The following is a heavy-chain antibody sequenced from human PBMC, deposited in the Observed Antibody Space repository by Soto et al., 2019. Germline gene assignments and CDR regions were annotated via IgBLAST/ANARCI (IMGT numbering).Heavy chain of an antibody. V-gene: IGHV1-69*13. CDR1: GGTFSSYA. D-gene: IGHD1-26*01. CDR2: IIPIFGTA. J-gene: IGHJ5*02. Sequence: SVKVSCKASGGTFSSYAISWVRQAPGQGLEWMGGIIPIFGTANYAQKFQGRVTITADESTSTAYMELSSLRSEDTAVYYCAREVGATLNWFDPWGQGTLVTVSS. CDR3: AREVGATLNWFDP.